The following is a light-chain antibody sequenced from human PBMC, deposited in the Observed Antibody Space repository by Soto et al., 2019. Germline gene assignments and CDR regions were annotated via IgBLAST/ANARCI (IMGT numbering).Light chain of an antibody. CDR2: KAS. CDR1: QSISSW. V-gene: IGKV1-5*03. CDR3: QQYNSYST. J-gene: IGKJ1*01. Sequence: DIQMIPSPSTLSASEGDRVTITCRASQSISSWLAWYQQKPGKAPKLLIYKASSLESGVPSRFSGSGSGTEFTLTISSLQPDDFATYYCQQYNSYSTFGQGTKVDIK.